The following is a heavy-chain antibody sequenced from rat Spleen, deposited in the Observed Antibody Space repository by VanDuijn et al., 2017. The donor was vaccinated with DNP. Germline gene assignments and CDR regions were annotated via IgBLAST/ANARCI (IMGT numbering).Heavy chain of an antibody. V-gene: IGHV5-7*01. CDR3: TRRDSSLLLHGFFDY. D-gene: IGHD1-1*01. Sequence: EVQLVESGGGSVQPGRSMKLSCAASGFTFSDYAMAWVRQAPKKGLEWVATINYDGTRTYYRDSVKGRFTISRDNARSILYLQMDSLGSEDTATYYCTRRDSSLLLHGFFDYWGQGVMVTVSS. CDR2: INYDGTRT. J-gene: IGHJ2*01. CDR1: GFTFSDYA.